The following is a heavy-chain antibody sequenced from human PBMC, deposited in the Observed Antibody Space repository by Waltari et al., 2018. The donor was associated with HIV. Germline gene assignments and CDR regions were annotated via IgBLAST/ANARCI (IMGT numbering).Heavy chain of an antibody. CDR3: AREKNIPEKYHGMDV. CDR1: GNTFTSYS. V-gene: IGHV1-3*01. Sequence: QVQLVQSGAEVKKPGASVKVSCKASGNTFTSYSMHWVRQAPGRRFEWMGWINAGNGNTKYSQKMQGRVTITRDTSASTAYMELTSLRSEDTAVYYCAREKNIPEKYHGMDVWGQGTTVTVSS. J-gene: IGHJ6*02. CDR2: INAGNGNT.